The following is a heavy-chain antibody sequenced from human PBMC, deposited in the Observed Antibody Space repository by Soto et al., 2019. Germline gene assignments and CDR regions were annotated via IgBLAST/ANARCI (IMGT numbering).Heavy chain of an antibody. CDR1: GITFSISP. CDR2: ISSSSSYI. V-gene: IGHV3-21*01. CDR3: ARDLGEVSAI. J-gene: IGHJ4*02. Sequence: GGSLRRSCVASGITFSISPISWVRQTPGKGLEWVSAISSSSSYIYYADSLKGRFSISRDNAKNSLYLQMHGPRAEDTALYYCARDLGEVSAIWGQGDLVTVSS. D-gene: IGHD3-10*01.